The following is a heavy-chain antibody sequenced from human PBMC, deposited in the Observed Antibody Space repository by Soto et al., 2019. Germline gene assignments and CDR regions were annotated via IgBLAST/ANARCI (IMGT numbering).Heavy chain of an antibody. D-gene: IGHD6-6*01. CDR2: IYYTGST. J-gene: IGHJ4*02. CDR3: AREFSNSPEAFDF. CDR1: GVSVNSDSYY. V-gene: IGHV4-61*03. Sequence: KSSETLSLTCTVSGVSVNSDSYYWSWIRQPPGKGLEWIGYIYYTGSTTYNPSLKSRVTISLDTSRNHFSLSLSSVTAADTAVFYCAREFSNSPEAFDFWGRGTLVTV.